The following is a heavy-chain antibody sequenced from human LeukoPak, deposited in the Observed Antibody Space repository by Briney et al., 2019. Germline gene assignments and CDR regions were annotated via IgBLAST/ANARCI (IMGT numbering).Heavy chain of an antibody. CDR2: IYYSGST. J-gene: IGHJ3*02. D-gene: IGHD6-19*01. CDR3: ASRSVAGLDAFDI. Sequence: SETLSLTCTVSGGSISSSSYYWGWIRQPPGKGLEWIGSIYYSGSTYYNPSLKSRVTISVDTSKNQFSPKLSSVTAADTAVYYCASRSVAGLDAFDIWGQGTMVTVSS. CDR1: GGSISSSSYY. V-gene: IGHV4-39*01.